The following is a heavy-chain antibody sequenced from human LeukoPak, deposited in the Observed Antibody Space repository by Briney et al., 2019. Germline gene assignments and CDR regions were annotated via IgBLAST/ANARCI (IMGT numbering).Heavy chain of an antibody. J-gene: IGHJ4*02. Sequence: PGGSLRLSCAASGFTFSSYAMSWVRQAPGKGLEWVSAISGSGGSTYYADSVKGRFTISRDNSKNTLYLQMNSLRAEDTAVYYCAKSIWLTLGVPAANLDYWGQGTLVTVSS. CDR3: AKSIWLTLGVPAANLDY. D-gene: IGHD2-2*01. CDR2: ISGSGGST. CDR1: GFTFSSYA. V-gene: IGHV3-23*01.